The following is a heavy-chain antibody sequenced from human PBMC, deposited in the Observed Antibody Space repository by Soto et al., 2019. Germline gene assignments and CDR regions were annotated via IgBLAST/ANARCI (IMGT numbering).Heavy chain of an antibody. D-gene: IGHD3-3*01. CDR3: ARHITIFGVVIMVPNWFDP. CDR1: GGSISSGGYY. V-gene: IGHV4-31*03. Sequence: SETLSLTCTVSGGSISSGGYYWSWIRQHPGKGLEWIGYIYYSGSTYYNPSLKSRVTISVDTSKNQFSLKLSSVTAADTAVYYCARHITIFGVVIMVPNWFDPWGQGTLVTVSS. CDR2: IYYSGST. J-gene: IGHJ5*02.